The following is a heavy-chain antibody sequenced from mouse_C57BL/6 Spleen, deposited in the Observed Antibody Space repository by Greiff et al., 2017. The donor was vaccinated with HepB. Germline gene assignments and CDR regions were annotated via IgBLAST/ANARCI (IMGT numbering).Heavy chain of an antibody. J-gene: IGHJ4*01. V-gene: IGHV3-6*01. D-gene: IGHD3-1*01. CDR1: GYSITSGYY. CDR2: ISYDGSN. Sequence: ESGPGLVKPSQSLSLTCSVTGYSITSGYYWNWIRQFPGNKLEWMGYISYDGSNNYNPSLKNRISITRDTSKNQFFLKLNSVTTEDTATYYCARGYWDAMDYWGQGTSVTVSS. CDR3: ARGYWDAMDY.